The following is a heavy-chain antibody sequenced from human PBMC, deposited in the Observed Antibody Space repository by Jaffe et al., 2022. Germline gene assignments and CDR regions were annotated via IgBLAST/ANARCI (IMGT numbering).Heavy chain of an antibody. J-gene: IGHJ4*02. V-gene: IGHV3-23*01. CDR2: ITGSGANT. Sequence: EVQLLESGGGLVQPGESLRLSCVASGFTFSSYTMSWVRQTPGKGLERVSGITGSGANTYYADSVKGRFTISRDNSKSTLSLQMSSLRADDTAVYYCVRGGTKAPFDYWGQGSLVTVSS. D-gene: IGHD6-6*01. CDR1: GFTFSSYT. CDR3: VRGGTKAPFDY.